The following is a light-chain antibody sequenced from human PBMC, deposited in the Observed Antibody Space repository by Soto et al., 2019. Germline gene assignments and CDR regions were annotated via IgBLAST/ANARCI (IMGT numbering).Light chain of an antibody. V-gene: IGLV1-51*01. CDR3: AAWDDSLSGWV. CDR1: SSNIGNNY. J-gene: IGLJ3*02. Sequence: QSVLTQPPSVSAAPGQKVTISCSGSSSNIGNNYVSWYQQLPGTAPKLLIYDNNKRPSGIPDRFSGSKSGTSGTLDITGLQTGDEADYYCAAWDDSLSGWVFGGGTQLTVL. CDR2: DNN.